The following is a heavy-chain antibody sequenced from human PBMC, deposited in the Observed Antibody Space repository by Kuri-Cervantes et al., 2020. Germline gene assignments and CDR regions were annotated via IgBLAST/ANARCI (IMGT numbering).Heavy chain of an antibody. CDR2: ISSSGSTI. J-gene: IGHJ5*02. CDR1: GFTFSSYE. V-gene: IGHV3-48*03. CDR3: ARDSRGRSNWFDP. Sequence: GGSLRLSCAASGFTFSSYEMNWVRQAPGKGLEWVSYISSSGSTIYYADSVKGRFTISRDNAKNSLSLQVNTLRADDTAVYYCARDSRGRSNWFDPWGQGTLVTVSS. D-gene: IGHD3-16*01.